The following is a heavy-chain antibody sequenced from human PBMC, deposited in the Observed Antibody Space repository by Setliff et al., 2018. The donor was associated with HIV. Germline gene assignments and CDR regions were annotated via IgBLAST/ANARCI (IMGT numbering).Heavy chain of an antibody. D-gene: IGHD3-10*01. Sequence: GESLKISCKGSGSSFTSNWIGWVRQMPGKGLEWMVIIYPGDSDARYSPSFQGQVTISADKSISTAYLQWSSLEASDTAMYYCARHGGRGEILWFGESGYYDFMDVWGKGTTVTVSS. V-gene: IGHV5-51*01. CDR2: IYPGDSDA. CDR3: ARHGGRGEILWFGESGYYDFMDV. CDR1: GSSFTSNW. J-gene: IGHJ6*03.